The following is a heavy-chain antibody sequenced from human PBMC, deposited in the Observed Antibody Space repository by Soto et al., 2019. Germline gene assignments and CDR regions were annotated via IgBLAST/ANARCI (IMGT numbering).Heavy chain of an antibody. CDR3: EKTRGSSGYFLDF. Sequence: PXGSLGLSFAASGFTVSSYAKRWVRRAPGKGLEWVSSITGSGVRAYYADSVKGRSTISRDNSKNTLYLQLNSLRAEDTAIYYCEKTRGSSGYFLDFCGQGTLVTGSS. V-gene: IGHV3-23*01. J-gene: IGHJ4*02. D-gene: IGHD3-22*01. CDR1: GFTVSSYA. CDR2: ITGSGVRA.